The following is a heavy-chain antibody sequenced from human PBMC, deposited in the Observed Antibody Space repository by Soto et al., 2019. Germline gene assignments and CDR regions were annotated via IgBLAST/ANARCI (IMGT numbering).Heavy chain of an antibody. Sequence: SETLSLTCAVFGGSFSDYHWSWIRQPPGKGLEWIGEINHSGSTNYNASLKSRVTISIDTSKNHFSLKLSSVTAADTAVYYCAREQGSFDYCGQGTLVTVS. CDR2: INHSGST. CDR3: AREQGSFDY. V-gene: IGHV4-34*01. D-gene: IGHD3-10*01. CDR1: GGSFSDYH. J-gene: IGHJ4*02.